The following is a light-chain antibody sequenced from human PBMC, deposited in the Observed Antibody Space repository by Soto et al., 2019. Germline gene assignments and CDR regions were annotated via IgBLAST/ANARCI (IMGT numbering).Light chain of an antibody. CDR1: QSVLYSSNNKNY. CDR2: WAS. CDR3: QQDYSTPWT. Sequence: DVVMTQSPDSLAVSLGERATINCKSSQSVLYSSNNKNYLAWYQQKPGQPPKLLIYWASTRESGVPDRFSCSGSGTDLTLTISSLQAEDVAVYYCQQDYSTPWTFGQGTKVEIK. J-gene: IGKJ1*01. V-gene: IGKV4-1*01.